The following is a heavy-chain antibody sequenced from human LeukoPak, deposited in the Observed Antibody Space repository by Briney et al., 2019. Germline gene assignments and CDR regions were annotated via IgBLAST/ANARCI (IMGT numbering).Heavy chain of an antibody. J-gene: IGHJ6*02. Sequence: GSLRLSCAASGFTFSSHGMHWVRQAPGKGLEWVAVISYDGSNKYYADSVKGRFTISRDNSKNTLYLQMNSLRAEDTAVYYCAKSDSSGYYYSVEYYYYGMDVWGQGTTVTVSS. CDR3: AKSDSSGYYYSVEYYYYGMDV. CDR1: GFTFSSHG. V-gene: IGHV3-30*18. D-gene: IGHD3-22*01. CDR2: ISYDGSNK.